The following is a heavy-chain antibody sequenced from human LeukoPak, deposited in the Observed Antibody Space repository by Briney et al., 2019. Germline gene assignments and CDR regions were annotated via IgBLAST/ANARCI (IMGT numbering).Heavy chain of an antibody. CDR3: ARGIGSSSWECPDY. Sequence: ASAKVSCKASGYTFTGYYMHWVRQAPGQGLEWMGWINPNSGGTNYAQKFQGRVTMTRDTSISTAYMELSRLRSDDTAVYYCARGIGSSSWECPDYWGQGTLVTVSS. CDR1: GYTFTGYY. V-gene: IGHV1-2*02. J-gene: IGHJ4*02. D-gene: IGHD6-13*01. CDR2: INPNSGGT.